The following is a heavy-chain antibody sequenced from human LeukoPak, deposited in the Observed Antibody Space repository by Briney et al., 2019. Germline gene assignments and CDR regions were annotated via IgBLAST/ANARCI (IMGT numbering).Heavy chain of an antibody. J-gene: IGHJ4*02. Sequence: SETLSLTCTVSGGSISSYYWSWIRQPAGKGLEWIGRIYTSGSSNYNPSLKSRVTMSEDTSKNQSSLKLNSVTAADTAVYYCAKGVEGYGGNSGFDYWGQGTLVTVSS. CDR3: AKGVEGYGGNSGFDY. D-gene: IGHD4-23*01. CDR1: GGSISSYY. V-gene: IGHV4-4*07. CDR2: IYTSGSS.